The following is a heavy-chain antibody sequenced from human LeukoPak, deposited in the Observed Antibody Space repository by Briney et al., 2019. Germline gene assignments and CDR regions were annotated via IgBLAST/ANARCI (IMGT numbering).Heavy chain of an antibody. CDR1: GFTFYSYA. CDR3: ARTDETAPAEDFQH. V-gene: IGHV3-23*01. J-gene: IGHJ1*01. Sequence: PGGSLRLSCAASGFTFYSYAMGWVRQAPGKGLEWVSAISGGGSSTYYADSVKGRFTISRDNSKNTLYLQMKSLRAEDTAVYYCARTDETAPAEDFQHWGQGTLVTVSS. D-gene: IGHD2-21*02. CDR2: ISGGGSST.